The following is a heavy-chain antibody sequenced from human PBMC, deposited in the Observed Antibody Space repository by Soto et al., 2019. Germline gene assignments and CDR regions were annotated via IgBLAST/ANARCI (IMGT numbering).Heavy chain of an antibody. J-gene: IGHJ6*03. V-gene: IGHV1-18*01. CDR2: ISVDNGNT. CDR1: GYTFSSYG. Sequence: QVQLVQSGPEVKKPGASVKVSCKASGYTFSSYGISWVRQAPGRGCEWMAWISVDNGNTNFAQRFKGRVTMTTDTGTSTAYMELRSLRSDDTAVYYCARIKQGDNGYPIGSNYYYYMDVWGEGTPVTVSS. CDR3: ARIKQGDNGYPIGSNYYYYMDV. D-gene: IGHD3-16*01.